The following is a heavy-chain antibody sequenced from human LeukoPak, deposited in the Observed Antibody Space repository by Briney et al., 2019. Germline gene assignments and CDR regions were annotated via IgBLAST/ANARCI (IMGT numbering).Heavy chain of an antibody. D-gene: IGHD6-13*01. CDR2: ISYDGTNK. J-gene: IGHJ4*02. V-gene: IGHV3-30*18. CDR1: GFTFRGYG. CDR3: AKDMTPLRPSSWYYFDY. Sequence: GGSLRLSCAVSGFTFRGYGMHWVRQAPGKGLEWVAVISYDGTNKYYADSVRGRFTISRDNSKDTLFLQMNSLRGEDTAVYYCAKDMTPLRPSSWYYFDYWGQGTLVTVSS.